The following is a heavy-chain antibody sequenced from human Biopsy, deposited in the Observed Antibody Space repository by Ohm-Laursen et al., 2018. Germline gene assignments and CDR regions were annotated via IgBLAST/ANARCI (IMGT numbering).Heavy chain of an antibody. CDR1: GGSISSEY. V-gene: IGHV4-59*01. CDR2: IYYSGST. CDR3: ARATNSTGWPYYYFYGMDV. J-gene: IGHJ6*02. D-gene: IGHD2/OR15-2a*01. Sequence: TLSLTCTVSGGSISSEYWSWIRQTPGKGLGWIGYIYYSGSTNYNPSLKSRVTISVDTSKNQFSLRLNSVTAADTAVYYCARATNSTGWPYYYFYGMDVWGQGTTVTVSS.